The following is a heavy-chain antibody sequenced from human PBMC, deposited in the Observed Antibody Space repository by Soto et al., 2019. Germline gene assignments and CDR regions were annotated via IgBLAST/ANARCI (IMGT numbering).Heavy chain of an antibody. J-gene: IGHJ5*02. Sequence: SETLSLTCTVSGASMNRYHWSWIRQPAGKGLEWIGHIHSSGSTNYNPSLKSRVTMSVDTSKNQFSLRLMSLTAADTAVYYCARDQGVAAAGITWFDPWGQGSLVTVSS. CDR2: IHSSGST. CDR1: GASMNRYH. CDR3: ARDQGVAAAGITWFDP. V-gene: IGHV4-4*07. D-gene: IGHD6-13*01.